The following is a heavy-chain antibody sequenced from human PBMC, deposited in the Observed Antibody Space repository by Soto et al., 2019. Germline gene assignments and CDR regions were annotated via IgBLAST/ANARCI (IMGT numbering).Heavy chain of an antibody. V-gene: IGHV3-23*01. D-gene: IGHD4-17*01. CDR2: ISGSGGST. CDR3: AKGAYGEDYSMEV. J-gene: IGHJ6*03. CDR1: GFTFSSYA. Sequence: PGGSLRLSCAAGGFTFSSYAMSWFRQAPGKGLEWVSAISGSGGSTYYADSVKGRFTISRDNSKNTLYLQMNSLRAEDTAVYYCAKGAYGEDYSMEVWGKGTPVTVSS.